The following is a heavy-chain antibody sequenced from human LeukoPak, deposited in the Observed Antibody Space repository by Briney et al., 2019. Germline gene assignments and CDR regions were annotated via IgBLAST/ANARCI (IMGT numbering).Heavy chain of an antibody. Sequence: SETLSLTCTVSGGSISSGSYYWSWIRQPAGKGLEWIGRIYISGSTNYNPSLKSRVTISVDTSKNQFSLKLNSVTAADTAVYYCATSGGYYCFLYWGQGTLVTVSS. CDR2: IYISGST. D-gene: IGHD3-22*01. CDR1: GGSISSGSYY. J-gene: IGHJ4*02. V-gene: IGHV4-61*02. CDR3: ATSGGYYCFLY.